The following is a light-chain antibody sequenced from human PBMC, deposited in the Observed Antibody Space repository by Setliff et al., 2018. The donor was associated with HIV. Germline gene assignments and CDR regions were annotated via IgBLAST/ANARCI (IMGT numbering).Light chain of an antibody. CDR2: EVT. J-gene: IGLJ1*01. CDR3: SSYTNSNSCV. Sequence: QSVLTQPASVSGSPGQSITMSCTGTSSDVGGYNYVSWYQHHPGKAPKLMIYEVTNRPSGVSSRFSGSKSGNTASLTIFGLQAEDEADYYCSSYTNSNSCVFGTGTKVTVL. CDR1: SSDVGGYNY. V-gene: IGLV2-14*01.